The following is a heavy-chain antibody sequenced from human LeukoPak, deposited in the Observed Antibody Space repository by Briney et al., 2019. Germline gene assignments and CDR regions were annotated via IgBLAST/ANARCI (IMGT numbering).Heavy chain of an antibody. D-gene: IGHD1-1*01. CDR1: GYSVTSYS. Sequence: SETLSLTCTVSGYSVTSYSWSWIRQPAGKGLEWIARVSLTGSNNYSPSLKSRVNISLDKSENQFSLKQISETAADTAVYFCARGTTGTTGYSYYMDVWGKGNTVIVSS. J-gene: IGHJ6*03. V-gene: IGHV4-4*07. CDR3: ARGTTGTTGYSYYMDV. CDR2: VSLTGSN.